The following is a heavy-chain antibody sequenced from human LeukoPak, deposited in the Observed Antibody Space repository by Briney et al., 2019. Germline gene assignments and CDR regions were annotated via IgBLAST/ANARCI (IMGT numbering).Heavy chain of an antibody. J-gene: IGHJ4*02. CDR1: GFTFSSYW. CDR3: ARAHSYYDFWSGYRGSTFAY. D-gene: IGHD3-3*01. Sequence: GGSLRLSCAASGFTFSSYWMHWVRQAPGKGLVWVSRINSDGSSTSYADSVKGRFTISRDNAKNTLYLQMNSLRAEDTAVYYCARAHSYYDFWSGYRGSTFAYWGQGTLVTVSS. V-gene: IGHV3-74*01. CDR2: INSDGSST.